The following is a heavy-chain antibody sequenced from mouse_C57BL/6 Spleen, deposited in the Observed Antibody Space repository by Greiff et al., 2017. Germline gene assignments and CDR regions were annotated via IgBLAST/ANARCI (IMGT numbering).Heavy chain of an antibody. Sequence: QVQLQQPGAELVKPGASVKMSCKASGYTFTSYWITWVKQRPGKGLEWIGDIYPGSGSTNYNEKLKSKATLTVDKSSSTAYMQLLSLTSEDSAVYYCARRKVLSHLDYWGQGTTLTVSS. D-gene: IGHD1-1*02. CDR3: ARRKVLSHLDY. CDR1: GYTFTSYW. V-gene: IGHV1-55*01. CDR2: IYPGSGST. J-gene: IGHJ2*01.